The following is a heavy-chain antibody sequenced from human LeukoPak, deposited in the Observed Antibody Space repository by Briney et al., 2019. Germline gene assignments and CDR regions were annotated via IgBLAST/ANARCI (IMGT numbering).Heavy chain of an antibody. CDR1: GGSISSGGYY. CDR2: IYHSGST. CDR3: AREIRERYFDY. Sequence: SQTLSLTCTVSGGSISSGGYYWSWIRQPPGKGLEWIGYIYHSGSTYYNPSLKSRATISVDRSKNQFSLKLSSVTAADTAVYYCAREIRERYFDYWGQGTLVTVSS. J-gene: IGHJ4*02. V-gene: IGHV4-30-2*01.